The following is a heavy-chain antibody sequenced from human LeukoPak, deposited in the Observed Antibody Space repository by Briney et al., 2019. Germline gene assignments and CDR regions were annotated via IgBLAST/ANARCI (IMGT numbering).Heavy chain of an antibody. V-gene: IGHV3-15*01. CDR1: GFTFSDAW. CDR3: TLDPFWGS. Sequence: PGGSLRLSCAASGFTFSDAWMNWVRQAPGKGLEWVGRIKSEAAGGATDYAAPVIGRFTISRDDSNDTLYLQMNSLKTEDTALYYCTLDPFWGSWGQGPLVTVSS. CDR2: IKSEAAGGAT. J-gene: IGHJ5*02. D-gene: IGHD7-27*01.